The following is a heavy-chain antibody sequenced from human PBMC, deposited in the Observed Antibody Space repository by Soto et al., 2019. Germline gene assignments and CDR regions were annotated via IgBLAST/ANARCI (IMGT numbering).Heavy chain of an antibody. J-gene: IGHJ4*02. CDR2: ISSNGGST. D-gene: IGHD2-2*01. CDR1: GFTFSSYA. CDR3: ARGGGTYCSSTSCQWVFDY. Sequence: GGSLRLSCAASGFTFSSYAMHWVRQAPGKGLEYVSAISSNGGSTYYANSVKGRFTISRDNSKNTLYLQMGSLRAEDMAVYYCARGGGTYCSSTSCQWVFDYWGQGTLVTVSS. V-gene: IGHV3-64*01.